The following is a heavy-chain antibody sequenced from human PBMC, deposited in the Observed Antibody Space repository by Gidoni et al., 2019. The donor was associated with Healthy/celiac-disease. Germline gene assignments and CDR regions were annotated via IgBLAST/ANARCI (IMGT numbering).Heavy chain of an antibody. CDR3: AKGDSAYYYDSSGSY. D-gene: IGHD3-22*01. J-gene: IGHJ4*02. CDR2: ISGSGGST. V-gene: IGHV3-23*01. CDR1: GFTFSSYA. Sequence: EVQLLDAGGGLVQPGGALRLSGAASGFTFSSYAMSWVRQAPGKGLEWVSAISGSGGSTYYADSVKGRFTISRDNSKNTLYLQMNSLRAEDTAVYYCAKGDSAYYYDSSGSYWGQGTLVTVSS.